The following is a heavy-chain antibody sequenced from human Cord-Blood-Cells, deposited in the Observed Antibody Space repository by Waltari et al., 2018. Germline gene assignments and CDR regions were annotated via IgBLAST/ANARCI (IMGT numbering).Heavy chain of an antibody. J-gene: IGHJ4*02. CDR3: ARRRVVYDY. CDR1: AYTCTGYY. V-gene: IGHV1-2*02. CDR2: INPNSGGT. D-gene: IGHD2-15*01. Sequence: QVQLVHTGAEVKKPGASVKVSCTAPAYTCTGYYMHWVRQAPGQGLEWMGWINPNSGGTNYAQKFQGRVTMTRDTSISTAYMELSRLRSDDTAVYYCARRRVVYDYWGQGTLVTVSS.